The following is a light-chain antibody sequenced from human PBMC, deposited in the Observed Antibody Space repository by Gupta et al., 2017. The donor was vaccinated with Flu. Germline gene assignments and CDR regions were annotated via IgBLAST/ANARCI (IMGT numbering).Light chain of an antibody. CDR2: EVS. CDR1: SSDVGGYNY. V-gene: IGLV2-14*01. J-gene: IGLJ1*01. CDR3: SSYTSSSTLYV. Sequence: QSPLTQPASVSGSPGQSITIPCTVTSSDVGGYNYVSWYQQHPGKAPKLMIYEVSNRPSGVSNRFSGSKSGNTASLTISGLQAEDEADYYCSSYTSSSTLYVFGTGTKVTVL.